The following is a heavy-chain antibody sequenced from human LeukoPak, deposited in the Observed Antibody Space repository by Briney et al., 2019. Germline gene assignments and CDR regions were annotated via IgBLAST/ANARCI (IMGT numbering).Heavy chain of an antibody. CDR2: INHSGST. J-gene: IGHJ4*02. V-gene: IGHV4-34*01. Sequence: SETLSLTCAVYGGSFSGYYWSWIRQPPGKGLEWIGEINHSGSTNYNPSLKSRVTISVDTSKNQFSLKLTSVTAADTAVYYCARRTTLTNYFDYWGQGALVTVSS. D-gene: IGHD4-17*01. CDR3: ARRTTLTNYFDY. CDR1: GGSFSGYY.